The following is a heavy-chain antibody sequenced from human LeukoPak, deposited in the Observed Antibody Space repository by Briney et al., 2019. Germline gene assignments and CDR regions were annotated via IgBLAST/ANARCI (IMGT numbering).Heavy chain of an antibody. CDR3: ARGAIVGAKGYYFDY. Sequence: SETLSLTCTVSGGSVSSHRYYWGWLRQPPGKGLEWIGSVYYSGSTYYDPSLKSRVVISVDTSKNQFSLKLTSVTAADTAVYYCARGAIVGAKGYYFDYWGQGTLVTVSS. V-gene: IGHV4-39*01. CDR1: GGSVSSHRYY. CDR2: VYYSGST. J-gene: IGHJ4*02. D-gene: IGHD1-26*01.